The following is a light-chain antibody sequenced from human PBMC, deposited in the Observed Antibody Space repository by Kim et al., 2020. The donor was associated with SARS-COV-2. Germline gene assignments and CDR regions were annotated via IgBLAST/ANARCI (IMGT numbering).Light chain of an antibody. J-gene: IGLJ1*01. Sequence: GDKYACWYQQKPGQSPVVVFYQDTKRPSGIPERFSGSNSGNTATLTISGTQAMDEADYYCQAWDSSTYVFGPGTKVTVL. V-gene: IGLV3-1*01. CDR3: QAWDSSTYV. CDR2: QDT. CDR1: GDKY.